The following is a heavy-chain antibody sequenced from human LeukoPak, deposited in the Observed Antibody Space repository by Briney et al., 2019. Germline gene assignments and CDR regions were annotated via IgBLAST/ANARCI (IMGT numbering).Heavy chain of an antibody. CDR3: ANGADRYTWNDPYFDY. CDR1: GFMFSTYG. Sequence: GRSLRLSCAASGFMFSTYGMHWVRQAPGKGLEWVAVISYDGSNKYYADSVKGRFTISRDNSKNTLYLQMNSLRPEDTAVYYCANGADRYTWNDPYFDYWGQGTLVTVSS. J-gene: IGHJ4*02. V-gene: IGHV3-30*18. CDR2: ISYDGSNK. D-gene: IGHD1-1*01.